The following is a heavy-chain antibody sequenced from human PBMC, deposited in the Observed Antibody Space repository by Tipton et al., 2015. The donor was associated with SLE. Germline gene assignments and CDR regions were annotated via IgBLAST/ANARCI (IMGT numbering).Heavy chain of an antibody. Sequence: TLSLTCTVSGGSISSSNHYWGWIRQPPGKGLEWIGSIYYTESTYYNPSLESRVTISVDTSKNQFSLKLSSVTAADTAVYYCARWRGYGPSFDYWGQGTLVTVSS. V-gene: IGHV4-39*07. CDR3: ARWRGYGPSFDY. CDR2: IYYTEST. D-gene: IGHD5-18*01. J-gene: IGHJ4*02. CDR1: GGSISSSNHY.